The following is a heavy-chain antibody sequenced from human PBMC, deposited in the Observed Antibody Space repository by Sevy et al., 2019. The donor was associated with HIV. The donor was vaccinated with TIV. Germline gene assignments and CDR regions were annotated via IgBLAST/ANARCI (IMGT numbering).Heavy chain of an antibody. V-gene: IGHV3-23*01. CDR2: ISDRGHGT. CDR1: GFTFSSYA. D-gene: IGHD3-10*01. J-gene: IGHJ4*02. Sequence: GGSLRLSCAASGFTFSSYAMHWVRQAPGKGLEWVSAISDRGHGTYYADSVKGRFTISRDNSKNTLYLQMNSLRAEDTAIYFCAKNQDADSGTGDYWGQGTLVTVSS. CDR3: AKNQDADSGTGDY.